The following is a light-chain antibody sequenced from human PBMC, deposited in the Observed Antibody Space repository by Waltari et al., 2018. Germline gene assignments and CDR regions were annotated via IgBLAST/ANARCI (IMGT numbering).Light chain of an antibody. CDR2: GTF. CDR1: QTIRTTY. J-gene: IGKJ4*01. V-gene: IGKV3-20*01. Sequence: EIVLTQSPGTLSLSPGEGATLPCRTSQTIRTTYLAWYQQRPGQAPTLLIYGTFTRATGIPDRFTGSGSGTHFSLTISSLEPEDFATYYCQQYDISPLTFGGGTKVEIK. CDR3: QQYDISPLT.